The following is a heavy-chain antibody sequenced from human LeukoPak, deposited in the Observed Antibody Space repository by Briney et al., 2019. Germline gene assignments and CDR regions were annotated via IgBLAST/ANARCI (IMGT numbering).Heavy chain of an antibody. CDR3: ARDMPHNCFDP. D-gene: IGHD2-2*01. CDR2: INPNSGGT. Sequence: ASVKVSCKASGYTFTGYYMHWVRQAPGQGLEWMGRINPNSGGTNYAQKFQGRVTMTRDTSISTAYMELSSLRSEDTAVYYCARDMPHNCFDPWGQGTLVTVSP. V-gene: IGHV1-2*06. CDR1: GYTFTGYY. J-gene: IGHJ5*02.